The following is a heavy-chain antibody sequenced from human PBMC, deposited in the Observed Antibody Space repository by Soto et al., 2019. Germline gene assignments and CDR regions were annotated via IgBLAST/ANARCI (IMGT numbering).Heavy chain of an antibody. J-gene: IGHJ5*02. Sequence: GGSLRLSCAASGFTFSSYSMNWVRQAPGKGLEWVSSISSSSSYIYYADSVKGRFTISRDNAKNSLYLQMNGLRAEDTAVYYCARVPTYYDFWSGFQPNWFDPWGQGTLVTVSS. D-gene: IGHD3-3*01. CDR1: GFTFSSYS. V-gene: IGHV3-21*01. CDR2: ISSSSSYI. CDR3: ARVPTYYDFWSGFQPNWFDP.